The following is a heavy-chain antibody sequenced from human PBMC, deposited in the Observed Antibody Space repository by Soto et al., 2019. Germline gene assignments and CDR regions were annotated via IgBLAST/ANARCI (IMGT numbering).Heavy chain of an antibody. V-gene: IGHV3-21*01. J-gene: IGHJ6*02. CDR2: ISSSSSYI. CDR3: ARRFLEWLLSDDYYGMDV. Sequence: GGSLRPSCAASGFTFSSYSMNWVRQAPGKGLEWVSSISSSSSYIYYADSVKGRFTIARDNAKNSLYLQMNSLRAEDTAVYYCARRFLEWLLSDDYYGMDVWGQGTTVTVSS. D-gene: IGHD3-3*01. CDR1: GFTFSSYS.